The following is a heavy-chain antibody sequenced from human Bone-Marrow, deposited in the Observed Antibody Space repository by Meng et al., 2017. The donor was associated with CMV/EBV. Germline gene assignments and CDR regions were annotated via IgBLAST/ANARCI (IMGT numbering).Heavy chain of an antibody. CDR1: GFTFSSYS. J-gene: IGHJ6*02. CDR2: ISSSSSYI. D-gene: IGHD6-13*01. Sequence: GESLKISCASSGFTFSSYSMNWVRQAPGKGLEWVSSISSSSSYIYYADSVKGRFTIDRDNAKNSLYLQMNSLRAEDTGVYYCAREDSSSSYHGMDVWGHGTMVTGSS. CDR3: AREDSSSSYHGMDV. V-gene: IGHV3-21*01.